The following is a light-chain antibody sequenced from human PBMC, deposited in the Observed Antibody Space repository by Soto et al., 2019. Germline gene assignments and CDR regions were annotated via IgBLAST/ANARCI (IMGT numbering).Light chain of an antibody. CDR3: QQYADSTWT. CDR2: GAT. J-gene: IGKJ1*01. CDR1: QSVRSTY. V-gene: IGKV3-20*01. Sequence: DIVLTQSPGTLSLSPGETATLACRASQSVRSTYIAWYQHKPGQAPRLLIYGATSRATGIPDRFSGTGSGTDFTLTISRLEPEDLAVYYCQQYADSTWTFGQGTKVEI.